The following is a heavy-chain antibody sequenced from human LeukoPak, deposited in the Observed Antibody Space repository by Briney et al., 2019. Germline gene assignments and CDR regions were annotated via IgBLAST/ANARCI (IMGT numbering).Heavy chain of an antibody. J-gene: IGHJ4*02. D-gene: IGHD3-16*01. V-gene: IGHV3-48*04. Sequence: GGSLRLSCTASGFVFSRDNMNWVRQAPGKGLEWVAHISETIYYADSVQGRFTISRDNAKNSLYLQMSNLRVDDTAMYYCVREVGRPKTFYFDSWGRGAPVTVSS. CDR2: ISETI. CDR1: GFVFSRDN. CDR3: VREVGRPKTFYFDS.